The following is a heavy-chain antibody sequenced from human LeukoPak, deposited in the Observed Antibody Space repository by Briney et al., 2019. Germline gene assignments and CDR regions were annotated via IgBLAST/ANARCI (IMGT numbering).Heavy chain of an antibody. CDR2: MNPNSGNT. J-gene: IGHJ5*02. V-gene: IGHV1-8*01. CDR3: ARTSSGWYGGSFDP. Sequence: ASVKVSCKASGYTFTSYDINWVRQTTGQGLEWMGWMNPNSGNTGYAQKFQGRVTMTRNTSISTAYMELNSLRSEDTAVYYCARTSSGWYGGSFDPWGQGTLVTVSS. CDR1: GYTFTSYD. D-gene: IGHD6-19*01.